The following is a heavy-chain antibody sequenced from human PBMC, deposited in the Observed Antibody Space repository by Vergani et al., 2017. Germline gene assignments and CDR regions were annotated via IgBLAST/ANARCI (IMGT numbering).Heavy chain of an antibody. V-gene: IGHV4-4*07. D-gene: IGHD5-24*01. J-gene: IGHJ5*02. Sequence: VQLQESGPGLLKPSETLSLTCSVSGASISSYFWSWIPQPAGKGLEWLGRVHTDGTAYYNPSLRTRVRLSADLSQSQFSLKMTSLTAADTVVYFCARDQWDDDGPRGWFAPWGKGILVTVSS. CDR1: GASISSYF. CDR2: VHTDGTA. CDR3: ARDQWDDDGPRGWFAP.